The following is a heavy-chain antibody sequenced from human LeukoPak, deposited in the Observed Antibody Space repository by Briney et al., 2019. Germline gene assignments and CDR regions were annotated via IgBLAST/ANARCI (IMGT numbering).Heavy chain of an antibody. V-gene: IGHV3-53*01. D-gene: IGHD4-17*01. CDR2: IYSGGST. CDR1: GFSVSINY. CDR3: ARSYGDATFDY. J-gene: IGHJ4*02. Sequence: GGSLRLSCAASGFSVSINYVDWVRQAPGKGLEWVSVIYSGGSTYYADSVKGRFTISRDNSKNTLYLQLNSLRAEDTAVYYCARSYGDATFDYWGQGTLVTVSS.